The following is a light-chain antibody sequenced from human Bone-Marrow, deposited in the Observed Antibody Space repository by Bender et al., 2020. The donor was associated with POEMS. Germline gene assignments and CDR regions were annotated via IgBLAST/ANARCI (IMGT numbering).Light chain of an antibody. CDR1: SSDVEYYDL. V-gene: IGLV2-14*02. CDR2: EVF. CDR3: GSYTSSGTYV. Sequence: QSALTQPASVSGSPGQSFTISCTGTSSDVEYYDLVSWYQQHPGKAPKLMIYEVFKRASGVPSRFSASKAGNRASLTVSGLQSEDEADYYCGSYTSSGTYVFGTGTKVTVL. J-gene: IGLJ1*01.